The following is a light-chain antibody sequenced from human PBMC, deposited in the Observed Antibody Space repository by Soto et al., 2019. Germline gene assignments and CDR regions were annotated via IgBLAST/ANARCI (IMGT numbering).Light chain of an antibody. CDR2: GVS. CDR1: QSLSKS. V-gene: IGKV3-20*01. J-gene: IGKJ1*01. CDR3: QQYGSSPWT. Sequence: EIVLTQSPATMSLSPWERATLSSRASQSLSKSLVWYQQKPGQAPRLLIYGVSSRATGIPDRFSGSGSGTDFALTISRLEPEDFAVYYCQQYGSSPWTVGQGNKVDIK.